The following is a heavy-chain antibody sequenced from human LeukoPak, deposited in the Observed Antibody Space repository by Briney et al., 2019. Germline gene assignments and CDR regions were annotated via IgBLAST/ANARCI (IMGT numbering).Heavy chain of an antibody. D-gene: IGHD2-2*01. CDR1: GFTFSSYS. V-gene: IGHV3-21*01. J-gene: IGHJ4*02. CDR2: ISSSSSYI. Sequence: GGSLRLSCAASGFTFSSYSMNWVRQAPGKGLEWVSSISSSSSYIYYADSVKGRFTISRDNAKNSLCLQMNSLRAEDTAVYYCARDKEVSSTSPDPFDYWGQGTLVTVSS. CDR3: ARDKEVSSTSPDPFDY.